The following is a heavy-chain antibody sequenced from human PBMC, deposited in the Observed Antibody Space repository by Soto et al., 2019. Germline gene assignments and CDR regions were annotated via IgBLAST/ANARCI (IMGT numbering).Heavy chain of an antibody. D-gene: IGHD4-17*01. J-gene: IGHJ1*01. CDR1: GYTFPSYG. CDR2: ISPLKGRT. Sequence: ASVKVSCKASGYTFPSYGISWVRQAPGQGLEWMAWISPLKGRTQYSQKAQGRVTLSTDTSSNTAYMEMTTLRVDDTAVYYCAMDYGDRPEYFKHWGQ. CDR3: AMDYGDRPEYFKH. V-gene: IGHV1-18*04.